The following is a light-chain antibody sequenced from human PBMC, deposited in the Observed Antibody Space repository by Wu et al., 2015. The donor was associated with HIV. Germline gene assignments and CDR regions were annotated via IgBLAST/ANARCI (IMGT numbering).Light chain of an antibody. J-gene: IGKJ4*02. Sequence: EIVLTQSPDTLSLSPGERATLSCRASQSVSSYLAWYQHKPGQAPRLLIYDASDRATGISARFSGSGSGTELHSHHQQLEPEDFAVCYFVVTF. CDR2: DAS. CDR3: VVT. V-gene: IGKV3-11*01. CDR1: QSVSSY.